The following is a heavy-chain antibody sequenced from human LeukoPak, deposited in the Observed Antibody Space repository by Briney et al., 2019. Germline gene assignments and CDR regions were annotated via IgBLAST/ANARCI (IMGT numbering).Heavy chain of an antibody. V-gene: IGHV3-30*04. CDR1: GFTFSSYA. Sequence: PGRSLRLSCAASGFTFSSYAMHWVRQAPGKGLEWVAVISYDGSNKYYADSVKGRFTISRDNAKNSLYLQMNSLRAEDTAVYYCARSSSGPIDYWGQGTLVTVSS. D-gene: IGHD6-19*01. J-gene: IGHJ4*02. CDR2: ISYDGSNK. CDR3: ARSSSGPIDY.